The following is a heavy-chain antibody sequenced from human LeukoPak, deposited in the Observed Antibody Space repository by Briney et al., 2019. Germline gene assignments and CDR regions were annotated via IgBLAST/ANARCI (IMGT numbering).Heavy chain of an antibody. CDR3: ARGYGSTRTTRGNSFDY. D-gene: IGHD6-13*01. V-gene: IGHV3-33*01. CDR1: GFTFSTYG. CDR2: IWYDGTNK. Sequence: PGGSLRLSCAASGFTFSTYGMHWVRQAPGKGLEWVAVIWYDGTNKYYVDSVKGRFTISRDNSKNTLYLQMNSLRAEDTAVYYCARGYGSTRTTRGNSFDYWGQGTLVIVSS. J-gene: IGHJ4*02.